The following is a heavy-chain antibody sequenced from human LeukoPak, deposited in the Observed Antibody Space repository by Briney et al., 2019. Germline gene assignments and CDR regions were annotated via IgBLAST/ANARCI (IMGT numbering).Heavy chain of an antibody. Sequence: SETLSLTCTVSGGSISSSSYYWGWIRQPPGKGLEWIGSIYYSGSTYYNPSLKSRVTISVGTSKNQFSLKLSSVTAADTAVYYCARHRSPYGSGSYGYWGQGTLVTVSS. D-gene: IGHD3-10*01. CDR3: ARHRSPYGSGSYGY. CDR1: GGSISSSSYY. J-gene: IGHJ4*02. V-gene: IGHV4-39*01. CDR2: IYYSGST.